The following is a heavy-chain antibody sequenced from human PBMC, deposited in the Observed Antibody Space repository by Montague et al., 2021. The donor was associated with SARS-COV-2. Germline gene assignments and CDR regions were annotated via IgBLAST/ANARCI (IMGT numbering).Heavy chain of an antibody. CDR2: INHSGST. Sequence: SETLSLTCAVYGGSFSGFYWSWIRQPPGKGLEWIGEINHSGSTNYNPSLKSRVTISVDTSKNQFSLKLSSVTAADTAVYYCARWRDSSSWHYYYYYGMDVWGQGTTVTVSS. CDR1: GGSFSGFY. CDR3: ARWRDSSSWHYYYYYGMDV. J-gene: IGHJ6*02. V-gene: IGHV4-34*01. D-gene: IGHD6-13*01.